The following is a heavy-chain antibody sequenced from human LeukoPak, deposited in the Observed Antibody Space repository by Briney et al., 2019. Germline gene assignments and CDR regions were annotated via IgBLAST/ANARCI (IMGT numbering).Heavy chain of an antibody. CDR3: ARVQLVADAFDI. D-gene: IGHD5-12*01. Sequence: SETLSLTCSVFGASFSDYYWNWIRQPPGKGLEWIGSIYHSGSTYYNPSLKSRVTISVDTSKNQFSLKLSSVTAADTAVYYCARVQLVADAFDIWGQGTMVTVSS. J-gene: IGHJ3*02. V-gene: IGHV4-38-2*02. CDR1: GASFSDYY. CDR2: IYHSGST.